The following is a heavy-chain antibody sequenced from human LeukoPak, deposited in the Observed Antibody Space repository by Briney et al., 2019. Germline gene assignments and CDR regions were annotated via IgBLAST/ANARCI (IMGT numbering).Heavy chain of an antibody. D-gene: IGHD3-3*01. Sequence: SETLSLTCTVSGGSISSGTYYWSWIRQPAGKGLEWIGRIYTSGSTNYNPSLKSRITISVDTSKNQFSLKLSSVTAADTAVYYRASPDLRAGYYYYYMGVWGKGTTVTVSS. J-gene: IGHJ6*03. CDR2: IYTSGST. V-gene: IGHV4-61*02. CDR1: GGSISSGTYY. CDR3: ASPDLRAGYYYYYMGV.